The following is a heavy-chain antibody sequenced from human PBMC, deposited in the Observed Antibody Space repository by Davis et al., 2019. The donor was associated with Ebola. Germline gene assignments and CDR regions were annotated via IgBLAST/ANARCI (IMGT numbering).Heavy chain of an antibody. V-gene: IGHV1-3*04. CDR2: INTDNGNT. CDR1: GYSFSTYA. D-gene: IGHD6-6*01. Sequence: AASVKVSCKASGYSFSTYAMHWVRQAPGQRPEWMGWINTDNGNTKYSQNFHDRVTITRDISAKTAYMELSSLKPDDTAVYYCARDLKQPRPSYYDGMDVWGQGTTVTVSS. J-gene: IGHJ6*02. CDR3: ARDLKQPRPSYYDGMDV.